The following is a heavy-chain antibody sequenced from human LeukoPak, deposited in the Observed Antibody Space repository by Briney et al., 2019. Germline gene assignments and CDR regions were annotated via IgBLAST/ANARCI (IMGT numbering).Heavy chain of an antibody. V-gene: IGHV4-39*02. CDR2: IYYSGST. J-gene: IGHJ4*02. CDR1: VGSISSISCY. CDR3: ARDQGLTYYYGSGSYIVGYFDY. Sequence: SETLSLTCTVSVGSISSISCYCGWIRQPPGKWLEWIGCIYYSGSTYYNPSLKSRVTISVDTSKNQFSLKLSSLTAADTAVYYCARDQGLTYYYGSGSYIVGYFDYWGQGALVTVSS. D-gene: IGHD3-10*01.